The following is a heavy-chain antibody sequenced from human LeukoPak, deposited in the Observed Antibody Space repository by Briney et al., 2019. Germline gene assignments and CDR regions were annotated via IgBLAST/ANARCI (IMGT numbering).Heavy chain of an antibody. CDR2: ITHSGSA. CDR1: GGSFSDYY. CDR3: ARMLLAVVPAASYYYMDV. Sequence: SETLPLTCAVYGGSFSDYYWSWSRQSPGKGLEWIGEITHSGSANYNPSLKSRVTMSVDTSKNQFSLKLSSVTAADTAVYYCARMLLAVVPAASYYYMDVWGKGTTVTVSS. J-gene: IGHJ6*03. D-gene: IGHD2-2*01. V-gene: IGHV4-34*01.